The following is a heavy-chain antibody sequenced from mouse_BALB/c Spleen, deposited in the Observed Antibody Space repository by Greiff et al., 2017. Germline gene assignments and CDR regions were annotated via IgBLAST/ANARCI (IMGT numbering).Heavy chain of an antibody. CDR1: GYTFTSYY. D-gene: IGHD1-1*01. J-gene: IGHJ3*02. V-gene: IGHV1S81*02. Sequence: LQESGAELVKPGASVKLSCKASGYTFTSYYMYWVKQRPGQGLEWIGEINPSNGGTNFNEKFKSKATLTVDKSSSTAYMQLSSLTSEDSAVYYCARKGATVAWGQGTLVTVSA. CDR3: ARKGATVA. CDR2: INPSNGGT.